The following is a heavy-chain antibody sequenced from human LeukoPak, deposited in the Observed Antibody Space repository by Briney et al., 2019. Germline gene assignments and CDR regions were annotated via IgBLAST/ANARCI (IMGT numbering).Heavy chain of an antibody. CDR1: GYTFISFG. V-gene: IGHV1-18*01. D-gene: IGHD6-13*01. CDR2: ISAYNGNT. Sequence: ASVKVSCKASGYTFISFGISWVRQAPGQGLEWMGWISAYNGNTNYAQKLQGRVTMTTDTSTSTAYMELRSLRSDDTALYYCARDATPSTYSSSWFPFDYWGQGTLVTVSS. J-gene: IGHJ4*02. CDR3: ARDATPSTYSSSWFPFDY.